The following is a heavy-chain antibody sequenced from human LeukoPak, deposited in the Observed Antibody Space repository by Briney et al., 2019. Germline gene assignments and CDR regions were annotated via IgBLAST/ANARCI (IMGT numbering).Heavy chain of an antibody. Sequence: PGGSLRLSCAASGFTFDDYAMHWVRQAPGKGLEWVSGISWNSGSIGYADSVKGRFTISRDNAKNSLYLQMNSLRAEDMALYYCARGSYNWNDSGSAFDMWGQGTMVTVSS. D-gene: IGHD1-1*01. CDR3: ARGSYNWNDSGSAFDM. CDR1: GFTFDDYA. J-gene: IGHJ3*02. V-gene: IGHV3-9*03. CDR2: ISWNSGSI.